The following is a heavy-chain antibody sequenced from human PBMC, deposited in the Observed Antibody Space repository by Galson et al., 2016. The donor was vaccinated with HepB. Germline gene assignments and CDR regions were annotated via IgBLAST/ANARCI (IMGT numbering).Heavy chain of an antibody. CDR3: ARHRYTSGWYTLDS. V-gene: IGHV4-34*01. J-gene: IGHJ4*02. Sequence: ETLSLTCGVSGGSLSGHYWNWIRQCPGKGLEWIGEITDSGSTNYNATLKSRVSISIDTPKNQFTLKLDSVTAADTAIYYCARHRYTSGWYTLDSWGQGTLVTVSS. CDR2: ITDSGST. CDR1: GGSLSGHY. D-gene: IGHD6-19*01.